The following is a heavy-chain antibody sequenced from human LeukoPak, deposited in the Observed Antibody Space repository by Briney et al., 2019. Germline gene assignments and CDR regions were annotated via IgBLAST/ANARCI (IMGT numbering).Heavy chain of an antibody. CDR3: ARSAGGGDLDY. V-gene: IGHV3-48*03. CDR2: ISSSGTTI. CDR1: GLTFSSYE. D-gene: IGHD4-17*01. Sequence: GGSLRLSCAASGLTFSSYEMNWVRQAPGKGLEWVSYISSSGTTIYYADSVKGRFTISRDNAKNSLYLQMNSLRAEDTAVYFCARSAGGGDLDYWGQGTLVTVSS. J-gene: IGHJ4*02.